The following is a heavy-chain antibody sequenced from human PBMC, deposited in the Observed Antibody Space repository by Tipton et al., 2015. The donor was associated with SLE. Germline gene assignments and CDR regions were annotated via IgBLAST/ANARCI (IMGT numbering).Heavy chain of an antibody. V-gene: IGHV4-34*01. D-gene: IGHD2-2*01. CDR3: ARRCSSTSCYPLDY. Sequence: TLSLTCAVYGGSFSGYYWSWIRQPPGKGLEWIGEINHSGSTNYNPSLKSRVTISVDTSKNQFSLKLSSVTAADTAVYYCARRCSSTSCYPLDYWGQGTLVTVSS. CDR1: GGSFSGYY. CDR2: INHSGST. J-gene: IGHJ4*02.